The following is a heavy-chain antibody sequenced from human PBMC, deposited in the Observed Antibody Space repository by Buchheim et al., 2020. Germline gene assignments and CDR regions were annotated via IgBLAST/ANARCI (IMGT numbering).Heavy chain of an antibody. CDR3: AKSGGIVVASLRFDY. CDR2: ICGSGGST. D-gene: IGHD2-15*01. Sequence: EVQLLESGGGLVQPGGSLRLSCAASGFTFSSYAMSWVRQAPGKGLEWVSPICGSGGSTYTADSVKGRFTLSRDNSKNTLYLQMNSLRAEDTAVYYGAKSGGIVVASLRFDYWGQGTL. V-gene: IGHV3-23*01. CDR1: GFTFSSYA. J-gene: IGHJ4*02.